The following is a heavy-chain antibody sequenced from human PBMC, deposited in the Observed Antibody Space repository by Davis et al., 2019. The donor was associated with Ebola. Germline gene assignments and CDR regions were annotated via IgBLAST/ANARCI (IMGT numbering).Heavy chain of an antibody. D-gene: IGHD5-24*01. CDR1: GYTFTSYA. CDR2: INAGNGNT. V-gene: IGHV1-3*01. Sequence: AASVKVSCKASGYTFTSYAMHWVRQAPGQRLECSGWINAGNGNTKYSQKFQGRVTITRDTSASTAYMELSSLRSEDTAVYYCARETTQRWLQTDYWGQGTLVTVSS. J-gene: IGHJ4*02. CDR3: ARETTQRWLQTDY.